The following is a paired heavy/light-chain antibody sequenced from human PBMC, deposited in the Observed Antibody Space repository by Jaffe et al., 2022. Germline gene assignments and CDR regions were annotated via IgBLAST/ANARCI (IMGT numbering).Light chain of an antibody. V-gene: IGKV1-39*01. CDR1: QSISSS. CDR3: QQSYSTPRT. Sequence: DIQMTQSPSSLSASVGDRVTITCRASQSISSSLNWYQQKPGKAPKLLIYAASSLQSGVPSRFSGSGSGTDFTLTISSLQPEDFATYYCQQSYSTPRTFGQGTKVEIK. J-gene: IGKJ1*01. CDR2: AAS.
Heavy chain of an antibody. Sequence: QVQLQESGPGLVKPSGTLSLTCAVSGGSISSSNWWSWVRQPPGKGLEWIGEIYHSGSTNYNPSLKSRVTISVDNSKNHFSLNLSSVTAADTAVYYCARYIAATGTHDFWGQGTLVTVSS. CDR2: IYHSGST. V-gene: IGHV4-4*02. CDR1: GGSISSSNW. J-gene: IGHJ4*02. D-gene: IGHD6-13*01. CDR3: ARYIAATGTHDF.